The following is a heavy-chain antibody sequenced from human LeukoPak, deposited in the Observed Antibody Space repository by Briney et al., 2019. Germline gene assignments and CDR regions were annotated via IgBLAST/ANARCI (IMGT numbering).Heavy chain of an antibody. CDR3: ARDLGDIAAAGYFDP. V-gene: IGHV3-11*04. D-gene: IGHD6-13*01. J-gene: IGHJ5*02. CDR1: GFTFSDYY. Sequence: GGPLRLSCAASGFTFSDYYMSWIRQAPGKGLEWVSYISSSGSTIYYADSVKGRFTISRDNAKNSLYLQMNSLRAEDTAVYYCARDLGDIAAAGYFDPWGQGTLVTVSS. CDR2: ISSSGSTI.